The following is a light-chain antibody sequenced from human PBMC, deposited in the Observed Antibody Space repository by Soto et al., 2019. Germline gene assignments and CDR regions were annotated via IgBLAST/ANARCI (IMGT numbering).Light chain of an antibody. V-gene: IGLV2-14*01. CDR2: NVN. CDR3: SSFTSSTTYV. J-gene: IGLJ1*01. Sequence: QSVLTQSASVSGSPGQSITISCTGTSSDVGNYNYVSWYQQHPGEVPKLIIFNVNNRPSGVSNRFSGSKSGNTASLTISGLQAEDEADYYCSSFTSSTTYVFGTRTKVTV. CDR1: SSDVGNYNY.